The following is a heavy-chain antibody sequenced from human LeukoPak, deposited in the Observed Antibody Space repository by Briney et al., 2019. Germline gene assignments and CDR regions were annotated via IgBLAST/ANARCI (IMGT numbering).Heavy chain of an antibody. CDR3: ARLSNDYGDYAGYWYFDL. Sequence: SETLSLTCTVPGGSISSSSYYWGWIRQPPGKGLEWLGSIYYSGSTYYNPSLKSRVTISVDTSKNQFSLKLSSVTAADTAVYYCARLSNDYGDYAGYWYFDLWGRGTLVTVSS. CDR1: GGSISSSSYY. D-gene: IGHD4-17*01. CDR2: IYYSGST. J-gene: IGHJ2*01. V-gene: IGHV4-39*01.